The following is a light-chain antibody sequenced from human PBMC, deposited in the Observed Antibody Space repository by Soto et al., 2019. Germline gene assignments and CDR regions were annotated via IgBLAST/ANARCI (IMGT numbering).Light chain of an antibody. CDR3: MQALQTPLT. CDR2: LGS. J-gene: IGKJ5*01. CDR1: QSLLDSNGNNH. V-gene: IGKV2-28*01. Sequence: DIVMTQSPFSLPVIPGEPASISCWSSQSLLDSNGNNHLNWYLQKPGQSPQVMIYLGSNRASGVPARFSGSGSSTDFTLKISRVEAEDVGVYYCMQALQTPLTFAQETRLEIK.